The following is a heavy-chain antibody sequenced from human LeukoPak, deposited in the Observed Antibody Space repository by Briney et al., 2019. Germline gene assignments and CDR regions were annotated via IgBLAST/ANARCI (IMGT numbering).Heavy chain of an antibody. CDR1: GFTFSNYA. V-gene: IGHV4-39*01. Sequence: PGGSLRLSCATSGFTFSNYAMGWVRQPPGKGLEWIATIFYNGNTHYNPSLKSRVTMSVDTVKNQFSLNLNSVTAADTAVYYCARQSSGYYYGWFDPWGQGTLVTVSS. CDR2: IFYNGNT. CDR3: ARQSSGYYYGWFDP. J-gene: IGHJ5*02. D-gene: IGHD3-22*01.